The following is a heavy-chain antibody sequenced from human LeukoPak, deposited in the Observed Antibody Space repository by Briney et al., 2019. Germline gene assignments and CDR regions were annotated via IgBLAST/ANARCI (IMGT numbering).Heavy chain of an antibody. CDR1: GGTFISYA. D-gene: IGHD2-15*01. CDR2: IIPIFGTA. Sequence: SVKVSCKASGGTFISYAISWVRQAPGQGLEWMGGIIPIFGTANYAQKFQGRVTITADESTSTAYMELSSLRSEDTAVYYCASSVSRYCSGGSCYSGFDPWGQGTLVTVSS. J-gene: IGHJ5*02. CDR3: ASSVSRYCSGGSCYSGFDP. V-gene: IGHV1-69*13.